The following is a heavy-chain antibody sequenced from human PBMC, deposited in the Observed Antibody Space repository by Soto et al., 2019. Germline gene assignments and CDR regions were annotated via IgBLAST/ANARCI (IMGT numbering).Heavy chain of an antibody. V-gene: IGHV4-31*03. J-gene: IGHJ4*02. CDR1: GGPISSGGYY. D-gene: IGHD2-2*01. CDR2: IYYSGST. Sequence: QVQLQESGPGLVKPSQTLSLTCTVSGGPISSGGYYWSWIRQHPGKGLEWIGYIYYSGSTYYNPSRKSRVTISVDTSKNQFSLKLSSVTAADTAVYYCARSSTSANYFDYWGQGTLVTVSS. CDR3: ARSSTSANYFDY.